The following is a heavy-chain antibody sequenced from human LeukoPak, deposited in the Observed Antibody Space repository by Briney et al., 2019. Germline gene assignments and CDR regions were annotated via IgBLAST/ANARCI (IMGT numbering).Heavy chain of an antibody. CDR1: GFTFTSYW. V-gene: IGHV3-7*03. CDR3: ARDQLFDY. CDR2: IKQDGSEK. D-gene: IGHD1-1*01. Sequence: GGSLRLSCAAPGFTFTSYWMSWVRQAPGKGLEWVANIKQDGSEKNYVDSVKGRFTVSRDNAKNSLFLEMNSLRAEDTAVYYCARDQLFDYWGQGTLVTVSS. J-gene: IGHJ4*02.